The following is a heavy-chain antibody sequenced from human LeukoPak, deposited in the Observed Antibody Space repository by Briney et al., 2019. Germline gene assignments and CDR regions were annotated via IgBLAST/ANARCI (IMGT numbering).Heavy chain of an antibody. D-gene: IGHD3-16*01. CDR3: APGGKVWDGFDI. Sequence: PGGSLRLSCAASGFTFSSYAMSWVRQAPGKGLEWVSAISGSGGSTYYADSVKGRFTISRDNSKNTLYLQMNSLRAEDTAVYYCAPGGKVWDGFDIWGQGTMVTVSS. J-gene: IGHJ3*02. CDR1: GFTFSSYA. CDR2: ISGSGGST. V-gene: IGHV3-23*01.